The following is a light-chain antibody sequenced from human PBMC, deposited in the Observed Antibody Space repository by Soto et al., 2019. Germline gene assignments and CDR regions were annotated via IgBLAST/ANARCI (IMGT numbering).Light chain of an antibody. CDR2: WAS. V-gene: IGKV4-1*01. Sequence: DIVMTQSPDSLPVSLGERATINCKSSQSVLYSSNNKNYLAWYQQKPGQPPKLLIYWASSRESGVPDRFSGSGSGTDFSLTISSLQAEDVAVYYCHQYYTTPLTFVGGTKVEIK. CDR1: QSVLYSSNNKNY. J-gene: IGKJ4*01. CDR3: HQYYTTPLT.